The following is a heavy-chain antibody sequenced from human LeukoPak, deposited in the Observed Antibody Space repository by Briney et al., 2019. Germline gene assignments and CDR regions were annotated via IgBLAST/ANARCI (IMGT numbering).Heavy chain of an antibody. Sequence: SQTLSLTCTVSGGSISNGSYYWSWIRQPAGKGLEWIGRIHTSGSTNYNPSLKSRVTISVDTSKNQFSLKLSSVTAADTAVYYCAARSGSYWDYYYGMDVWGQGTTVTVSS. V-gene: IGHV4-61*02. CDR3: AARSGSYWDYYYGMDV. J-gene: IGHJ6*02. CDR2: IHTSGST. D-gene: IGHD3-10*01. CDR1: GGSISNGSYY.